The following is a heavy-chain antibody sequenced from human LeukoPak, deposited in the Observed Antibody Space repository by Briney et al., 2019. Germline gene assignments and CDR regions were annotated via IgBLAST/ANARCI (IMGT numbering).Heavy chain of an antibody. CDR3: ARRPDAAAGYFDY. D-gene: IGHD6-13*01. J-gene: IGHJ4*02. CDR1: GFTFSSYS. V-gene: IGHV4-34*01. CDR2: INHSGST. Sequence: GSLRLSCAASGFTFSSYSMNWIRQPPGKGLEWIGEINHSGSTNYNPSLKSRVTISVDTSKNQFSLKLSSVTAADTAVYYCARRPDAAAGYFDYWGQGTLVTVSS.